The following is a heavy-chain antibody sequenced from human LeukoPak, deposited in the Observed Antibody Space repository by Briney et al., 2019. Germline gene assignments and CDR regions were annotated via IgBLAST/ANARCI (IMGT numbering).Heavy chain of an antibody. V-gene: IGHV3-23*01. J-gene: IGHJ1*01. Sequence: GGSLRLSCAASGFTFSNYAMYWVRQAPGKGLEWVSSISNNGGSTYYADSVKGRFTISRDNFKNTLYLQMNSLRAEDTAVYYCANNQIAAAGTGDFQHWGQGTLVTVSS. CDR3: ANNQIAAAGTGDFQH. CDR1: GFTFSNYA. CDR2: ISNNGGST. D-gene: IGHD6-13*01.